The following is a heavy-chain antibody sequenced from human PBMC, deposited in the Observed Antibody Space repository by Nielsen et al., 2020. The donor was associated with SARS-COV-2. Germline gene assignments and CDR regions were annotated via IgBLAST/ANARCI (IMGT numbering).Heavy chain of an antibody. CDR2: IDPSDSYT. D-gene: IGHD1-26*01. CDR1: GYSFSTYW. J-gene: IGHJ4*02. CDR3: ARSPSIVGTDY. Sequence: GESLKISCETSGYSFSTYWISWVRQMPGKGLEWMGRIDPSDSYTNYSPSFQGHVTISADKSISTAYLQWSSLKASDTAMYYCARSPSIVGTDYWGQGTLVTVSS. V-gene: IGHV5-10-1*01.